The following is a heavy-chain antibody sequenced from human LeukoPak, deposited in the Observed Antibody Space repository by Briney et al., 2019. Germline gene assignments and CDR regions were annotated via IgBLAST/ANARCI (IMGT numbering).Heavy chain of an antibody. CDR2: ISSSSSTI. J-gene: IGHJ4*02. D-gene: IGHD1-26*01. V-gene: IGHV3-48*04. Sequence: GGSLILSCSASGFTFSTYSMNWVRQAPGKGLEWVSYISSSSSTIHYADSVKGRFTISRDNAKNSLYLQMNSLRAEDTAVYYCASYSGSCYSTDYWGQGTLVTVSS. CDR3: ASYSGSCYSTDY. CDR1: GFTFSTYS.